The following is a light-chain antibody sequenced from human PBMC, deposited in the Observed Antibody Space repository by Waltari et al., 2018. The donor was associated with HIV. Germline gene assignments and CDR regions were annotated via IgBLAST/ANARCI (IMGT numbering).Light chain of an antibody. CDR1: SSDVGSFNF. J-gene: IGLJ2*01. V-gene: IGLV2-14*01. CDR2: EVS. Sequence: QSALTQPASVSGSPGQSITIACPGSSSDVGSFNFVSWYQQYPGKAPKLVIFEVSKRPSGVSSRFSGSKSGNTASLTISGLQAEDEADYHCSSYRRDSTQVFGGGTKLTVL. CDR3: SSYRRDSTQV.